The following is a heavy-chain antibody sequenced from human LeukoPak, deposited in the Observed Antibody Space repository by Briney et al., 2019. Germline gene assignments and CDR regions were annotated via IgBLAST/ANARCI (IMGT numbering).Heavy chain of an antibody. CDR2: ISSSGSTI. CDR1: GFTFSSYE. D-gene: IGHD1-26*01. V-gene: IGHV3-48*03. J-gene: IGHJ3*02. CDR3: AREGKGYDSGSYSGAFDI. Sequence: GGSLRLSCAASGFTFSSYEMNWVRQAPGKGLEWVSYISSSGSTIYYADSVKGRFTISRDNAKNSLHLQMNSLRAEDTAVYYCAREGKGYDSGSYSGAFDIWGQGTMVTVSS.